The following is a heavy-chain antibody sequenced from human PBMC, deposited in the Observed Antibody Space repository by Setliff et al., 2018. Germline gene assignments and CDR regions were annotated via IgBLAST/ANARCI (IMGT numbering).Heavy chain of an antibody. D-gene: IGHD3-10*01. CDR1: GGTFSSYA. CDR2: IIPIFGTA. V-gene: IGHV1-69*05. J-gene: IGHJ3*02. Sequence: ASVKVSCKASGGTFSSYAISWVRQAPGQGLEWMGGIIPIFGTANYAQKFQGRVTITTDESTSTAYMELSSLRSEDTAVYYCARGNYYGSGALDAFDIWGQGTMVTVSS. CDR3: ARGNYYGSGALDAFDI.